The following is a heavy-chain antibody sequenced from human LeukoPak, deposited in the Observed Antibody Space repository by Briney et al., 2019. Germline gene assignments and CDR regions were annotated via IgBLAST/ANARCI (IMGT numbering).Heavy chain of an antibody. J-gene: IGHJ4*02. V-gene: IGHV3-23*01. CDR3: ATDEQWLFYFDY. D-gene: IGHD6-19*01. CDR2: ISGSGGST. CDR1: GFTFSSYA. Sequence: GGSLRLSCAASGFTFSSYAMSWVRQAPGKGLEWVSAISGSGGSTYYADSVKGRFTISRDNSKNTLYLQMNSLRAEDTAVYYCATDEQWLFYFDYWGQGTLVTVSS.